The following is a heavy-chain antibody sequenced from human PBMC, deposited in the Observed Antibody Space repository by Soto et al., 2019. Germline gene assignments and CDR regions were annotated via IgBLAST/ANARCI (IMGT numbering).Heavy chain of an antibody. CDR1: GGSISSGDYY. CDR3: ARGGITMVRGVENWFDP. D-gene: IGHD3-10*01. V-gene: IGHV4-30-4*02. CDR2: IYYSGST. Sequence: SETLSLTCTVSGGSISSGDYYWSWIRQPPGKGLEWIGYIYYSGSTYYNPSLKSRVTISVDTSKNQFSLKLSSVTAADTAVYYCARGGITMVRGVENWFDPWGQGTLVTVSS. J-gene: IGHJ5*02.